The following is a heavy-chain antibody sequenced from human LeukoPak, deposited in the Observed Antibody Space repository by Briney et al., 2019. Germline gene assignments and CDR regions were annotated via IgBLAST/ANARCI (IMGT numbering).Heavy chain of an antibody. D-gene: IGHD6-13*01. CDR3: ARGEGSSWYGGVY. J-gene: IGHJ4*02. CDR2: IYYSGST. V-gene: IGHV4-39*06. Sequence: SETLSLTCTVSGGSISSSSYYWGWIRQPPGKGLEWIGSIYYSGSTYYNPSLKSRVTISVDTSKNQFPLKLSSVTAADTAVYYCARGEGSSWYGGVYWGQGTLVTVSS. CDR1: GGSISSSSYY.